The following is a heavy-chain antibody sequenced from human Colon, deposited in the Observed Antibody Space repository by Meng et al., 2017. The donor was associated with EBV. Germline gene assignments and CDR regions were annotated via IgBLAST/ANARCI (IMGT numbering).Heavy chain of an antibody. D-gene: IGHD4-23*01. CDR3: AREVDYGGNSVSFDF. CDR1: GDSVSSNSAA. V-gene: IGHV6-1*01. CDR2: TYCRSKWSN. J-gene: IGHJ4*02. Sequence: QVPLQQSGPGLVKPSQTLSLTCAIPGDSVSSNSAAWNWIRQSPSGGLEWLGRTYCRSKWSNDYAVSVKSRLTISPDTSKNQFSLHLASVNPEDTGVYYCAREVDYGGNSVSFDFWGQGTLVTVSS.